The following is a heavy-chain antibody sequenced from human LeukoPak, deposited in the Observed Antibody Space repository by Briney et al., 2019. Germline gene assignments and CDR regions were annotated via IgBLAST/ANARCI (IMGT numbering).Heavy chain of an antibody. D-gene: IGHD6-6*01. V-gene: IGHV3-11*04. CDR3: AKDRASSIAARLDY. Sequence: GGSLRLSCATSGFTFSDSYMTWIRQAPGKGLEWISYISTTSTIMYYADSVKGRFTISRDNAKNSLYLQMNSLRAEDTAVYYCAKDRASSIAARLDYWGQGTLVTVSS. CDR2: ISTTSTIM. J-gene: IGHJ4*02. CDR1: GFTFSDSY.